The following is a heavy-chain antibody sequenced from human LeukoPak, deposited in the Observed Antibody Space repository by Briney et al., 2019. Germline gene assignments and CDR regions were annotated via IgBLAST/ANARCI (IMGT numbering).Heavy chain of an antibody. CDR1: GFTFSSYA. CDR3: ASAKYSSGWYSPFDY. Sequence: GGSLRLPCAASGFTFSSYAMSWVRQTPGKGLEWVSVIIGSGGSTYYADSVKGRFTISRDNSKNTLYLQMNSLRVEDTAVYHCASAKYSSGWYSPFDYWGQGTLVTVSS. D-gene: IGHD6-19*01. V-gene: IGHV3-23*01. CDR2: IIGSGGST. J-gene: IGHJ4*02.